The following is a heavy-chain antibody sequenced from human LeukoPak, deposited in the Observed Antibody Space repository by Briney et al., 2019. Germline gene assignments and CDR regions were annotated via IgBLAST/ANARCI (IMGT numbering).Heavy chain of an antibody. CDR3: ARDEGGSYYYF. CDR2: IKQDGSEK. D-gene: IGHD1-26*01. J-gene: IGHJ4*02. CDR1: GFIFNNYW. Sequence: PGGSLRLSCAASGFIFNNYWMSWVRQAPGKGLEWVANIKQDGSEKHCMDSVKGRFTIPRDNAKNSLYLQMNSLRAEDTAVYYCARDEGGSYYYFWGQGTQVTVSS. V-gene: IGHV3-7*01.